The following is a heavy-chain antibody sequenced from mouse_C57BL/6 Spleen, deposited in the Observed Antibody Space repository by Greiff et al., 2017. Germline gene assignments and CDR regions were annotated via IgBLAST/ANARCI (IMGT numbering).Heavy chain of an antibody. CDR3: ARDHGSSYGYFDY. CDR1: GFTFSSYA. V-gene: IGHV5-4*01. D-gene: IGHD1-1*01. J-gene: IGHJ2*01. Sequence: EVQVVESGGGLVKPGGSLKLSCAASGFTFSSYAMSWVRQTPEKRLEWVATISDGGSYTYYPDNVKGRFTISRDNAKNNLYLQMSHLKSEDTAMYYCARDHGSSYGYFDYWGQGTTLTVSS. CDR2: ISDGGSYT.